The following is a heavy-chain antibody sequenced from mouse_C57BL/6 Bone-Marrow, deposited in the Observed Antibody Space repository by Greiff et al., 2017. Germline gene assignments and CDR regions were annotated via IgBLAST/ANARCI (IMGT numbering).Heavy chain of an antibody. CDR2: INPSNGGT. J-gene: IGHJ4*01. Sequence: QVQLQQPGTELVKPGASVKLSCKASGYTFTSYWMPWVKQRPGQGLEWLGNINPSNGGTNYNEKFKSKVTLTVDKSSSTAHMQLSSLNSEDSAVYHCARGGRRAMDYWGQGTSVTVSS. CDR3: ARGGRRAMDY. CDR1: GYTFTSYW. V-gene: IGHV1-53*01.